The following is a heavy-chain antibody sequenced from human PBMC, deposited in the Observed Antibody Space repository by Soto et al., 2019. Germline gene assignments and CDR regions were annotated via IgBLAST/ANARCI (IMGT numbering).Heavy chain of an antibody. CDR2: IYPGDSDT. Sequence: GESLKISCKGSVYSFTSYWIGWARQMPGKGLEWMGIIYPGDSDTRYSPSFQGQVTISADKSISTAYLQWSSLKASDTAMYYCARLDIAARRPTSVDFFLPVGWSDPRGQGTLVTVSS. D-gene: IGHD6-6*01. J-gene: IGHJ5*02. CDR3: ARLDIAARRPTSVDFFLPVGWSDP. V-gene: IGHV5-51*01. CDR1: VYSFTSYW.